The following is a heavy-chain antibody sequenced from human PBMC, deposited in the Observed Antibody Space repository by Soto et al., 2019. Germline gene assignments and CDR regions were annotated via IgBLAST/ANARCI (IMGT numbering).Heavy chain of an antibody. CDR3: ARGSVAGSYYYYGMDV. CDR1: GYTFTGYY. V-gene: IGHV1-2*04. D-gene: IGHD6-19*01. J-gene: IGHJ6*02. CDR2: INPNSGGT. Sequence: ASVKVSCKASGYTFTGYYMHWVRQAPGQGLEWMGWINPNSGGTNYAQKFQGWVTMTRDTSISTAYMELSRLRSDDTAVYYCARGSVAGSYYYYGMDVWGQGTTVTVS.